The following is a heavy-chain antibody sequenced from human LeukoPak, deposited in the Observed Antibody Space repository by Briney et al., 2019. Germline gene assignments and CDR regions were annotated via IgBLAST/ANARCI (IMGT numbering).Heavy chain of an antibody. Sequence: PGGSLRLSCADSGFTVSSNYMRWVRQAPGKGLEWVSVIYSGGSTHYADSVKGRFTISRENSKNTLYLQMNSLRAEDTAVYYCARDRLHYDSLTGYPADWGQGTLVTVSP. J-gene: IGHJ4*02. V-gene: IGHV3-66*01. CDR2: IYSGGST. D-gene: IGHD3-9*01. CDR3: ARDRLHYDSLTGYPAD. CDR1: GFTVSSNY.